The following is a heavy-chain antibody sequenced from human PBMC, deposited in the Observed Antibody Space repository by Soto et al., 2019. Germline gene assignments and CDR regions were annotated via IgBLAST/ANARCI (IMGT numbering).Heavy chain of an antibody. D-gene: IGHD2-15*01. Sequence: QVQLVESGGGVVQPGRSLRLSCAASGFTFSSYGMHGVRQAPGKGLEWVAVISYDGSNKYYADSVKGRFTISRDNSKNTLYLQMNSLRAEDTAVYYCVKDEADIVVVVAATDYYYYYGMDVWGQGTTVTVSS. CDR2: ISYDGSNK. CDR3: VKDEADIVVVVAATDYYYYYGMDV. V-gene: IGHV3-30*18. CDR1: GFTFSSYG. J-gene: IGHJ6*02.